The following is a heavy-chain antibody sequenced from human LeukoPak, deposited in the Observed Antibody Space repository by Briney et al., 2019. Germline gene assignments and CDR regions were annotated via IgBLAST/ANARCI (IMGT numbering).Heavy chain of an antibody. CDR3: ARQGTVVRYFDY. D-gene: IGHD4-23*01. CDR1: GGSFSGYY. J-gene: IGHJ4*02. CDR2: INHSGST. V-gene: IGHV4-34*01. Sequence: SETLSLTCAVYGGSFSGYYWSWIRQPPGKGLEWIGEINHSGSTNYNPSLKSRVTISVDTSKNQISLKLSSVTAADTAVYYCARQGTVVRYFDYWGQGTLVTVSS.